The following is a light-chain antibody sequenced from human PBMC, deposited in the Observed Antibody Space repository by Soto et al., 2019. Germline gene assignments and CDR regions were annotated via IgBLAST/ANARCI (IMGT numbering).Light chain of an antibody. Sequence: QSVLTQPASVSGSPGQSITIFCTGSSSDVGSYKYVSWYQHHPGKAPKLIIYEVTHRPSGVSDRFSASKSGNTASLTISGLQAEDEADYYCNSFRVSHLYVFGTGTKVTVL. V-gene: IGLV2-14*01. CDR1: SSDVGSYKY. J-gene: IGLJ1*01. CDR3: NSFRVSHLYV. CDR2: EVT.